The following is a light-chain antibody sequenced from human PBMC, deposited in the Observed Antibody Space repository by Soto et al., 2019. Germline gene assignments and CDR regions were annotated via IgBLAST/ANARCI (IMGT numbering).Light chain of an antibody. Sequence: QSVLTQPASVSGSPGQSITISCTGTSSDIGIYNLVSWYQQHPGKAPKLMIYEVIKRPSGVSNRFSGSKSGITASLTISGLQAEDEADYYCCSYPGSSTCYVFGPGTKLTVL. CDR2: EVI. J-gene: IGLJ1*01. CDR3: CSYPGSSTCYV. CDR1: SSDIGIYNL. V-gene: IGLV2-23*02.